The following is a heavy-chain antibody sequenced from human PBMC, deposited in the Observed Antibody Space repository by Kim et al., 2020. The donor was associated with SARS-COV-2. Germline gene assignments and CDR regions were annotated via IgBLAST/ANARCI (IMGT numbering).Heavy chain of an antibody. J-gene: IGHJ3*02. CDR1: GGSISSYY. CDR2: IYYSGST. V-gene: IGHV4-59*08. D-gene: IGHD6-13*01. CDR3: ARHPHPTFGYSSSWYTRDAFEI. Sequence: SETLSLTCTVSGGSISSYYWSWIRQPPGKGLEWIGYIYYSGSTNYNPSLKSRVTISVDTSKNQFSLKLNSVTAADTAVYYCARHPHPTFGYSSSWYTRDAFEIWGQGTMVTLSS.